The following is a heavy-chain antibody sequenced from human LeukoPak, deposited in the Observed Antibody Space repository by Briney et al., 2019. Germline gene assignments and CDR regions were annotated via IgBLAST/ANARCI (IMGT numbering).Heavy chain of an antibody. V-gene: IGHV6-1*01. CDR2: TYYRSKWYS. CDR1: GDSVSSNNGA. Sequence: SQTLSLTCAISGDSVSSNNGAWNWIRQSPSRGLEWLGRTYYRSKWYSDYAGSVQGRITISPDTSKNQFSLQLYSVTPEDAAVYSCARNVGTIGGYPFDTGGQETLATVS. CDR3: ARNVGTIGGYPFDT. D-gene: IGHD1-14*01. J-gene: IGHJ4*02.